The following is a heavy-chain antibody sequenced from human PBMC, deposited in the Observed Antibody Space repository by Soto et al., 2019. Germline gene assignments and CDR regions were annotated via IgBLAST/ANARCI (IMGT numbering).Heavy chain of an antibody. CDR3: ARVGHITNYGLAV. CDR1: GGTFSSYP. Sequence: QVQLVQSGAEVKKPGSSVKVSCEASGGTFSSYPISWVRQAPGQGLEWMGGIIPFFGTSNYAQKFQGRVTITADDSTSTAYMGVRSLRSENTAVYYCARVGHITNYGLAVWGQGPRVPVS. CDR2: IIPFFGTS. D-gene: IGHD1-26*01. J-gene: IGHJ6*02. V-gene: IGHV1-69*01.